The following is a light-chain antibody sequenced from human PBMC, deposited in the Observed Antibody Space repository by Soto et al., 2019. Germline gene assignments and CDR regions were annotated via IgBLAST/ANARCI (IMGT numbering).Light chain of an antibody. CDR1: QDISNY. CDR3: QQYDNLLPFT. V-gene: IGKV1-33*01. J-gene: IGKJ3*01. Sequence: DIQMTQSPSSLSASVGDRVTITCQASQDISNYLNWYQQKPGKAPKLLIYDASHLETGVPSRFSGSGSGTDFTFTISRLQPEDIATYYCQQYDNLLPFTFGPGTKVDIK. CDR2: DAS.